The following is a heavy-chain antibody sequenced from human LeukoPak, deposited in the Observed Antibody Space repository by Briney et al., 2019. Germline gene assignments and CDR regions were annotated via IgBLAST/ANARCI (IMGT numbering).Heavy chain of an antibody. V-gene: IGHV5-51*01. J-gene: IGHJ4*02. CDR2: VYPGDSYT. Sequence: GESLKISCKASGYSFSSYWIGWVRQMPGKGLEWMGIVYPGDSYTAYSPSFQGQVTISADRSINTAYLSWSSLKASDTAMYYCARTADISTGSGSDSWGQGTLVTVPS. D-gene: IGHD3-9*01. CDR3: ARTADISTGSGSDS. CDR1: GYSFSSYW.